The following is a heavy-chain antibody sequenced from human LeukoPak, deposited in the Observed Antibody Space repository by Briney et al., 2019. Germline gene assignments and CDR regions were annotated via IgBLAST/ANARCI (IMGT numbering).Heavy chain of an antibody. CDR1: GFTFSSFG. D-gene: IGHD3-22*01. Sequence: GGSLRLSCAASGFTFSSFGIHWVRQAPGKGLEWVALISYDGSNQYYADSVKGRFTISRDNSKNTLYLQMNSLRAEDTAAYYCAKGYYVDSSGYYQHFDHWGQGTLVTVSS. CDR2: ISYDGSNQ. V-gene: IGHV3-30*18. J-gene: IGHJ4*02. CDR3: AKGYYVDSSGYYQHFDH.